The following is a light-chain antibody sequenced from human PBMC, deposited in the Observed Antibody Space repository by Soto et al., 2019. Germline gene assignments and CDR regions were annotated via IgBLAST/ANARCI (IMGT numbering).Light chain of an antibody. Sequence: QSALTQPASVSGSPGQSITISCSGSSSNIGSNTVNWYQQLPGTAPKLLIYSNNQRPSGVPDRFSGSKSGTSASLAISGLQSEDEADYYCAAWDDSLNGLYVFGTGTKLTVL. CDR2: SNN. V-gene: IGLV1-44*01. CDR1: SSNIGSNT. CDR3: AAWDDSLNGLYV. J-gene: IGLJ1*01.